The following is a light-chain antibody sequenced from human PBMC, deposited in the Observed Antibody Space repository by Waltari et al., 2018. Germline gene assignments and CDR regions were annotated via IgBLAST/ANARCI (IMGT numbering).Light chain of an antibody. J-gene: IGLJ1*01. V-gene: IGLV2-11*01. CDR3: WSFAGSPPYV. CDR1: SSDVGGYDS. Sequence: QSALTQPRSVSGSPVQSVTISCTGTSSDVGGYDSVSWYQPHPCKAPKLMIYDVNKPPSGVTDRRSGSKSGNTAFLTISGLQGEDEADYYCWSFAGSPPYVFGTGTKVTVL. CDR2: DVN.